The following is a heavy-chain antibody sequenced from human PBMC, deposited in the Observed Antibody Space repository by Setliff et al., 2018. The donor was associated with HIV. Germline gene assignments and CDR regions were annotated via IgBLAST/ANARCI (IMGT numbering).Heavy chain of an antibody. J-gene: IGHJ4*02. CDR1: GDSITDGGYY. V-gene: IGHV4-31*03. D-gene: IGHD3-16*01. Sequence: PSETLSLTCTVSGDSITDGGYYWSWIRQHPGKGLEWIGYIYYNGNTEYSPSLKSRLTLSVETSKNQFSLKLTSVTAADTAVYYCARDQGGYFDFWGQGTLVTVSS. CDR2: IYYNGNT. CDR3: ARDQGGYFDF.